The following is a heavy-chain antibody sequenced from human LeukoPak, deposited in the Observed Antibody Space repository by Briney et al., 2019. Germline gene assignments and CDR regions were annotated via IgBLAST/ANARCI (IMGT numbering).Heavy chain of an antibody. CDR2: IHHTSGVA. Sequence: GASVKVSCKASGYTFADYCVHWVRQAPGHVFELMGHIHHTSGVAESAPKFRVSVTMTRVPSISTAYVYVTRLISDATAVYSCARDLPSTSHWEFAYWRQGTLVTAPS. V-gene: IGHV1-2*04. CDR1: GYTFADYC. CDR3: ARDLPSTSHWEFAY. J-gene: IGHJ4*02. D-gene: IGHD1-26*01.